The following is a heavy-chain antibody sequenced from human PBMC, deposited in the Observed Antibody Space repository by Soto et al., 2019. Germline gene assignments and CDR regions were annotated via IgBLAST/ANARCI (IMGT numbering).Heavy chain of an antibody. CDR3: ARGWGRIFDY. CDR2: INHSGST. D-gene: IGHD7-27*01. J-gene: IGHJ4*02. Sequence: QVQLQQWGAGLLKPSETLSLTCAVYGGSFSGYYWSWIRQPPGEGLEWIGEINHSGSTNYNPSLKRRVTISIDTSKNQFSLKLSSVTAADTAVYYCARGWGRIFDYWGQGTLVTVSS. V-gene: IGHV4-34*01. CDR1: GGSFSGYY.